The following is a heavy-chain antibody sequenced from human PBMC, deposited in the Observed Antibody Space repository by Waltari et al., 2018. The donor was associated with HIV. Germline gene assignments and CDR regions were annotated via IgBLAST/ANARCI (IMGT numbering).Heavy chain of an antibody. D-gene: IGHD1-26*01. CDR2: ISSSSNFI. CDR3: ARDGGSPPNRWFDP. V-gene: IGHV3-21*01. Sequence: EVHLVESGGGLVKRGGSLRLSCAASGFSFSSYSMNWVRQAPGKWLEWVSSISSSSNFIYYADSVKGRFTISRDNAKNSLYLQMNSLRAEDTAVYYCARDGGSPPNRWFDPWGQGTLVTVSS. CDR1: GFSFSSYS. J-gene: IGHJ5*02.